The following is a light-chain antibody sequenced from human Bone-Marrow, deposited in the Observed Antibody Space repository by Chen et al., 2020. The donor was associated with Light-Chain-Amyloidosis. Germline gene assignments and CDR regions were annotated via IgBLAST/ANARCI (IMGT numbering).Light chain of an antibody. V-gene: IGLV2-14*01. CDR3: SSFTSSSSYV. CDR2: AIS. Sequence: QSALTQPASVSGSPGPSITISCPGTSGDVGTYNYVSWYQQHPGKAPKVMIYAISNRPSGVSNRFSGSKSGNTASLTISGLQAEDEADYYCSSFTSSSSYVFGPGTKVTVL. J-gene: IGLJ1*01. CDR1: SGDVGTYNY.